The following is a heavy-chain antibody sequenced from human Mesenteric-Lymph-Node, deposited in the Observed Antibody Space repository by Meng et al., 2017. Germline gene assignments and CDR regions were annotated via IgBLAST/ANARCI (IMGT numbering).Heavy chain of an antibody. Sequence: QVQLQQWGAGLLKPSETLSLTCAVYGGPFSGYYWSWIRQPPGKGLELIGEINHSGSTNYNPSLKSRVTISVDTSKNQFSLKLSSVTAADTAVYYCARTIGGADIVVVPAAYYFDYWGQGTLVTVSS. CDR2: INHSGST. CDR3: ARTIGGADIVVVPAAYYFDY. J-gene: IGHJ4*02. D-gene: IGHD2-2*01. CDR1: GGPFSGYY. V-gene: IGHV4-34*01.